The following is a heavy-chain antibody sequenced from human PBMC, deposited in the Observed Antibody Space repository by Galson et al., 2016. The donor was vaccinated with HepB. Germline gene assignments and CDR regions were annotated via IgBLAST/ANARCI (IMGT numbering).Heavy chain of an antibody. Sequence: SLRLSCAASGFIFSVYNMNWARQAPGKGLEWIAWITSSSDTMYYADSVKGRFTISRDNAKNSLYLEMYSLSDEDTAVYYCARDDYFRLGYWGQGTLVTVSS. V-gene: IGHV3-48*02. J-gene: IGHJ4*02. CDR2: ITSSSDTM. D-gene: IGHD3-16*01. CDR1: GFIFSVYN. CDR3: ARDDYFRLGY.